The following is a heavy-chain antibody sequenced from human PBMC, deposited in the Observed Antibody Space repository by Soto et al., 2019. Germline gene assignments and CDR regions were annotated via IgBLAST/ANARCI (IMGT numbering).Heavy chain of an antibody. D-gene: IGHD1-7*01. CDR2: ISAYNGNT. Sequence: GASVKVSCKDSGYTLTSYGISWVRQATKQGLEWMGWISAYNGNTNYAQKLQGRVTMTTDTSTSTAYMELRSLRSDDTAVYYCARWNYGSRAGTRKPPHFDYWGQGTLVTVSS. V-gene: IGHV1-18*01. CDR1: GYTLTSYG. J-gene: IGHJ4*02. CDR3: ARWNYGSRAGTRKPPHFDY.